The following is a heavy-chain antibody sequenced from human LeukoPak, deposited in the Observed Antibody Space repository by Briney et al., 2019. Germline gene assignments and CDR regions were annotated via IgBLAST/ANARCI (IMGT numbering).Heavy chain of an antibody. CDR1: GFTFSNYW. CDR2: IKQDGSEK. D-gene: IGHD2-21*02. CDR3: ARVHCGGDCYTCLYFYYFAMWV. J-gene: IGHJ6*02. V-gene: IGHV3-7*03. Sequence: GGSLTLSCVASGFTFSNYWMTWVRQAPGKGLEWVANIKQDGSEKYYVDSVKGRFTISRDNAKNSLYLQMNSLRAEDTAVYYCARVHCGGDCYTCLYFYYFAMWVWGQGTTVTVS.